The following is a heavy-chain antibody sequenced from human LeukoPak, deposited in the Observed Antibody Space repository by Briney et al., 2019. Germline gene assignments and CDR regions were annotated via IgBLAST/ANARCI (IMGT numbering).Heavy chain of an antibody. CDR2: IRGSGGST. Sequence: PGASLRLSCAASGFTFSSYAMSWVRQAPGKGLEWVSAIRGSGGSTYYADSVKGRFTISRDNSKNTLYLQMNSLRAEDTAVYYCAKSTWVTPLVGYWGQGTLVTVSS. J-gene: IGHJ4*02. V-gene: IGHV3-23*01. CDR1: GFTFSSYA. D-gene: IGHD4-23*01. CDR3: AKSTWVTPLVGY.